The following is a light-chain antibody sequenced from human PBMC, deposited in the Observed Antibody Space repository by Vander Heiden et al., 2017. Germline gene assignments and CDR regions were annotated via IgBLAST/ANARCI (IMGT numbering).Light chain of an antibody. CDR3: QSADSSGTYSVV. Sequence: SSDLTQPPSVSVSPGQTAKITGSGDVLARQNAYWYQQKPGQAPLLLIYSDTKRPSGIPERFSGSISGTIVTLTISDVQAEDEADYYCQSADSSGTYSVVFGGGTQLTV. CDR2: SDT. J-gene: IGLJ2*01. V-gene: IGLV3-25*03. CDR1: VLARQN.